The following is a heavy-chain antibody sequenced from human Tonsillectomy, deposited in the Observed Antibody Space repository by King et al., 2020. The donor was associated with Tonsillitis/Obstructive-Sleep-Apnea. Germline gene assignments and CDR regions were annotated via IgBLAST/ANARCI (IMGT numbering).Heavy chain of an antibody. D-gene: IGHD2-2*02. CDR1: GFTFSSYA. V-gene: IGHV3-23*04. Sequence: VQLVESGGGLVQSGGSLRLSCAASGFTFSSYAMSWVRQAPGKGLEWVSGISGSGGSAYYEDSVKGRFTISRDNSKNTLYLQMNSLRAEDTAVYYCAKSVSHCSSSSCYSGYDYWGQGTLVTLSS. J-gene: IGHJ4*02. CDR2: ISGSGGSA. CDR3: AKSVSHCSSSSCYSGYDY.